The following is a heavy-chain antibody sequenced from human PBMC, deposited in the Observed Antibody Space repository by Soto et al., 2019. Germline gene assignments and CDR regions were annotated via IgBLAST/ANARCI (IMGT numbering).Heavy chain of an antibody. J-gene: IGHJ6*02. V-gene: IGHV1-69*06. Sequence: SVKVSCKASGGTFSSYAISWARQAPGQGLEWMGGIIPIFGTANYAQKFQGRVTITADKSTSTAYMELSSLRSVDTATYYCTHMRGSGLYGMDVWGQGTTVTVSS. CDR2: IIPIFGTA. CDR3: THMRGSGLYGMDV. D-gene: IGHD3-10*01. CDR1: GGTFSSYA.